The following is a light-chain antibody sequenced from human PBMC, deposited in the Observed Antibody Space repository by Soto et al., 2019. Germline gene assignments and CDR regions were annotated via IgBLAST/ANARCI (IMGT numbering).Light chain of an antibody. CDR2: GAY. CDR3: QQYGTSLWT. Sequence: IVLTQSPGTLSLSPGERATLSFNASQNVTDSFFAWYQQSPRQAPRLIMYGAYIRATDISDRCSGGAAGTVSTLTISRLEPEYVAVYCCQQYGTSLWTFGQGTKVDIK. V-gene: IGKV3-20*01. CDR1: QNVTDSF. J-gene: IGKJ1*01.